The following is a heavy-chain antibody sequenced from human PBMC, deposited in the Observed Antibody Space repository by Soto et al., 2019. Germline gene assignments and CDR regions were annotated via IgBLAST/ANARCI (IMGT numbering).Heavy chain of an antibody. CDR3: ARGVTAADFDY. CDR1: DYTFTSYG. J-gene: IGHJ4*02. D-gene: IGHD6-13*01. V-gene: IGHV1-18*04. Sequence: QVHLVQSGDEVKKPGASVKVSCKASDYTFTSYGISWVRQAPGQGLEWMGWISGYNGNTKYAQKFQGRVTMTTDTSTSTAYMDLRSLRYDDTAVYYCARGVTAADFDYWGQGTLVTVSS. CDR2: ISGYNGNT.